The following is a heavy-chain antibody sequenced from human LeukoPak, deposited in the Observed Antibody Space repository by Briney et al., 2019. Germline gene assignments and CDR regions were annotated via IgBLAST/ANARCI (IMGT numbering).Heavy chain of an antibody. CDR2: IYTSGST. CDR1: GGSISSYY. V-gene: IGHV4-4*07. D-gene: IGHD2-15*01. CDR3: TRLWSTDCNGGSCPHQPNY. Sequence: PSETLSLTCTVSGGSISSYYWSWIRQPAGKGLEWIGRIYTSGSTNYNPSLKSRVTMSVDTSKNQFSLNLRSVTAADTALYYCTRLWSTDCNGGSCPHQPNYWGQGTLVTVSS. J-gene: IGHJ4*02.